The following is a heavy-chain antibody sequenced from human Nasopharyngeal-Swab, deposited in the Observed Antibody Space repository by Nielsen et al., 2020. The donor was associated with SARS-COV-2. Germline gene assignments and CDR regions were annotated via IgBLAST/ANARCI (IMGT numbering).Heavy chain of an antibody. CDR2: IYHSGST. Sequence: GSLRLSCAVSGGSISSSNWRSWVRQPPGKGLEWIGEIYHSGSTNYNPSLKSRVTISVDKSKNQFSLKLSSVTAADTAVYYCARVGYYDSSPLDPWGQGTLVTVSS. V-gene: IGHV4-4*02. CDR3: ARVGYYDSSPLDP. CDR1: GGSISSSNW. J-gene: IGHJ5*02. D-gene: IGHD3-22*01.